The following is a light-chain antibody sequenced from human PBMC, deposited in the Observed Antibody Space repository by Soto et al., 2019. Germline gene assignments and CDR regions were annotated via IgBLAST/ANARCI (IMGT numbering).Light chain of an antibody. CDR3: NSHTSDSTQV. CDR1: SSDIGGYNF. J-gene: IGLJ1*01. V-gene: IGLV2-14*03. Sequence: QSALTQPASVSGSPGQSITISCTGTSSDIGGYNFVSWFQHHPGKGPKLMIYDVSNRPSGVSSRFSGSKSGTSAFLTTSGLQTEHEADYYCNSHTSDSTQVLGTGTKLTVL. CDR2: DVS.